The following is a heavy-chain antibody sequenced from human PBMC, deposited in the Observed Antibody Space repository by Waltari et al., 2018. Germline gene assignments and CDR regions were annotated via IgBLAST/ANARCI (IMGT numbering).Heavy chain of an antibody. D-gene: IGHD6-19*01. CDR2: INWNSGSI. J-gene: IGHJ4*02. Sequence: EVQLVESGGGLVQPGTSLRLSCVASGFIFDDYVMHLGRQAPGNGLEWVSGINWNSGSIAYADSVKGRFIISRDNDKNSLYLQLNSLRPEDTALYYCAKEGKYASGWAYFDYWGQGTLVTVSS. V-gene: IGHV3-9*01. CDR3: AKEGKYASGWAYFDY. CDR1: GFIFDDYV.